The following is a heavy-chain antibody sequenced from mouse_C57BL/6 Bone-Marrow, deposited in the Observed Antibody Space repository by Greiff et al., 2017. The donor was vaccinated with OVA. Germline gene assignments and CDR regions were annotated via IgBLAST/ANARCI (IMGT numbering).Heavy chain of an antibody. J-gene: IGHJ4*01. V-gene: IGHV14-4*01. CDR2: IDPENGDT. Sequence: EVQLQQSGAELVRPGASVKLSCTASGFNIKDDYMHWVKQRPEQGLEWIGWIDPENGDTEYASKFQGKATIKADKYSNTAYRQLSNLTSKDTAAYYCAAISTLAEGYWGQGTSVTVSS. CDR3: AAISTLAEGY. D-gene: IGHD1-1*01. CDR1: GFNIKDDY.